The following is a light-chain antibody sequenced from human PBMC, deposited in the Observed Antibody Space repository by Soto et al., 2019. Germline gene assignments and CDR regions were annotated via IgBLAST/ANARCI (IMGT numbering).Light chain of an antibody. CDR2: DVN. CDR1: PSDVGGSNS. CDR3: SSYAPSDVV. Sequence: QSALTQPPSASGSPGQSVTISCTGTPSDVGGSNSVSWYQQHPGKAPNLMIYDVNKRPSGVPDRFSGSKSGNTASLTVFGLQAADEAYYFCSSYAPSDVVFGGGTKLTVL. J-gene: IGLJ2*01. V-gene: IGLV2-8*01.